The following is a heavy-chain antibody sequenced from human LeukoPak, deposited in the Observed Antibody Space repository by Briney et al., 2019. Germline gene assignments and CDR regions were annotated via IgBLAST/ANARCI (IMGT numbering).Heavy chain of an antibody. CDR3: ASDSWGMFYFDY. V-gene: IGHV4-59*01. D-gene: IGHD3-16*01. Sequence: SETLSLTCTGSGGSISRYYWSWIRQPPGKGLEWIGYLYYSGSTSYNPSLKSRVTMSEDTSKNQFSLKMTSVTAADTAVHYCASDSWGMFYFDYWGQGTLVTVSS. CDR1: GGSISRYY. CDR2: LYYSGST. J-gene: IGHJ4*02.